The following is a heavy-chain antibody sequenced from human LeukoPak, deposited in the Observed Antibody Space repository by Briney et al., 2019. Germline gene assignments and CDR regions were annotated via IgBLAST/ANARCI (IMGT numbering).Heavy chain of an antibody. J-gene: IGHJ4*02. CDR1: GYTFSSYD. Sequence: ASVKVSCKASGYTFSSYDISWVRQAPGQGLEWMGWINTNTGNPTYAQGFTGRFVFSLDTSVSTAYLQISSLKAEDTAVYYCARAGSGSYRKFDYWGQGTLVTVSS. CDR3: ARAGSGSYRKFDY. CDR2: INTNTGNP. V-gene: IGHV7-4-1*02. D-gene: IGHD1-26*01.